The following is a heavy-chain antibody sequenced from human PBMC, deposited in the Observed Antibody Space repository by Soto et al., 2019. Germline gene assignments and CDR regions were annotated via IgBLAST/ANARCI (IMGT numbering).Heavy chain of an antibody. CDR3: ARDPTGGSYYYFDY. J-gene: IGHJ4*02. CDR1: GFTFSGYS. V-gene: IGHV3-21*01. Sequence: GGSLRLSCAASGFTFSGYSMNWVRQAPGKGLEWVSSISSSSSYIYYADSVKGRFTISRDNAKNSLYLQMNSLRAEDTALYYCARDPTGGSYYYFDYWGQGTLVTVSS. D-gene: IGHD1-26*01. CDR2: ISSSSSYI.